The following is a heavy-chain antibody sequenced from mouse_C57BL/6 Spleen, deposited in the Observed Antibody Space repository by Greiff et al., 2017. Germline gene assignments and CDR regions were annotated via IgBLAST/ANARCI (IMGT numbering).Heavy chain of an antibody. V-gene: IGHV1-50*01. Sequence: VQLQQPGAELVKPGASVKLSCKASGYTFTSYWMQWVKQRPGQGLEWIGEIDPSASYTNYNQKFKGKATLTVDTSSSTAYMPLSSLTSEDSAVYYCARRGSRETWFAYWGQGTLVTVSA. J-gene: IGHJ3*01. CDR3: ARRGSRETWFAY. D-gene: IGHD1-1*01. CDR1: GYTFTSYW. CDR2: IDPSASYT.